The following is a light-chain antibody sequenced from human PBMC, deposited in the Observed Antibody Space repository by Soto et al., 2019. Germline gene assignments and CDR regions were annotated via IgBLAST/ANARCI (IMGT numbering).Light chain of an antibody. Sequence: QSALTQPASVSGSPGQSITISCTGTSSDVGSYNYVSWYQQHPGKAPKLMIYEVSNRPSGVSNRFSGSKSGNTASLTISGLQAEDEANYYCGSYTSTSTRVFGGGTQLTVL. CDR3: GSYTSTSTRV. CDR2: EVS. J-gene: IGLJ7*01. CDR1: SSDVGSYNY. V-gene: IGLV2-14*01.